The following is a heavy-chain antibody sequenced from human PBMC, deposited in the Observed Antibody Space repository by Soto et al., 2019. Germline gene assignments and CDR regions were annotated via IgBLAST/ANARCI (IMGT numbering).Heavy chain of an antibody. CDR2: ISSSGSTI. D-gene: IGHD2-2*01. CDR3: AIYPGYCRSTSSPIPFDY. V-gene: IGHV3-11*01. CDR1: GFTFSDYD. J-gene: IGHJ4*02. Sequence: GGSLRLSCAASGFTFSDYDMSWIRQAPGKGLEWVSYISSSGSTIYYADSVKGRFTISRDNAKNSLYLQMNSLRAEDTAVYYSAIYPGYCRSTSSPIPFDYWGQGTLVTVSS.